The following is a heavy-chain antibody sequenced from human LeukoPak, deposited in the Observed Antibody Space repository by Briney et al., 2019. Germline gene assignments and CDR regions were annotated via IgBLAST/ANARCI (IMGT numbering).Heavy chain of an antibody. D-gene: IGHD5/OR15-5a*01. J-gene: IGHJ4*02. CDR3: ARDGRLGRIDF. V-gene: IGHV4-59*01. CDR2: IDYSGSN. Sequence: KSSDTLSLTCTVSGGSLSSYYWTWIRQPPGRGLEWIGCIDYSGSNNFNTSLKSRVTLSVDSSNNQFSLNLTSVTAADTAVYYCARDGRLGRIDFWGQGALVTVSS. CDR1: GGSLSSYY.